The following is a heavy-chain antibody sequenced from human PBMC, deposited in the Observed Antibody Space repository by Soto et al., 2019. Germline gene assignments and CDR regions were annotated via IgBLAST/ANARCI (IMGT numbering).Heavy chain of an antibody. J-gene: IGHJ5*02. CDR3: ARHGDPGYSFWSGPLGGGRFDP. Sequence: QVQLVQSGAEVKEPGSSVNVSCKTSGGTFGNTAVTWVRQVPGQGLEWIGGIVPLFGTANYAQKFRGRVMITADESTRTAYMDLSSLRSDDTAIYSWARHGDPGYSFWSGPLGGGRFDPWGQGTLVTVSS. V-gene: IGHV1-69*12. D-gene: IGHD3-3*01. CDR2: IVPLFGTA. CDR1: GGTFGNTA.